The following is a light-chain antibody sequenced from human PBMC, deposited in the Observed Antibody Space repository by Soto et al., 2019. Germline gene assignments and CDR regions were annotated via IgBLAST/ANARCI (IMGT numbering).Light chain of an antibody. CDR2: GAT. Sequence: EILLTQSPATLSVSPGETATLSCRASQNVLSDLAWYQQKPGQAPRLLVYGATTRATDAPAKFRGSGSGTEFSLTISSLQSEDFATYYCQQYRSWSRTFGQGSKVEI. J-gene: IGKJ1*01. V-gene: IGKV3-15*01. CDR3: QQYRSWSRT. CDR1: QNVLSD.